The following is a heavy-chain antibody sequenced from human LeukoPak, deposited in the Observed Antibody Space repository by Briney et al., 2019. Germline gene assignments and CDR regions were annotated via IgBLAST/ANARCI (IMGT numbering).Heavy chain of an antibody. CDR3: TRSGFGGGVHFDY. CDR2: IIPIFGTA. D-gene: IGHD3-16*01. CDR1: GGTFSSYA. V-gene: IGHV1-69*05. Sequence: ASVKVSCKASGGTFSSYAISWVRQAPGQGLEWMGGIIPIFGTANYAQKFQGGVTITTDESTSTAYMELSSLRSEDTAVYYCTRSGFGGGVHFDYWGQGTPVTVSS. J-gene: IGHJ4*02.